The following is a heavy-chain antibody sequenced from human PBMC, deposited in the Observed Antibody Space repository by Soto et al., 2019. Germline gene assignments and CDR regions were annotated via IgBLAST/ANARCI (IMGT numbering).Heavy chain of an antibody. D-gene: IGHD4-4*01. Sequence: SSVKASCKASVGTISSYAIRWVRQAPGQGLEWMGGIIPIFGTANYAQQFQGRITITAYKSTSTAYMQLSSLRSEDTAVYYCARVCAYSNDYYYGMDVWGQGTTVTVSS. CDR3: ARVCAYSNDYYYGMDV. J-gene: IGHJ6*02. CDR2: IIPIFGTA. CDR1: VGTISSYA. V-gene: IGHV1-69*06.